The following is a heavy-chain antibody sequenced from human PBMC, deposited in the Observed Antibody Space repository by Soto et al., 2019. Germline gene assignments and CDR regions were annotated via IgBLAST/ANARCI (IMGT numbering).Heavy chain of an antibody. Sequence: QVQLQESGPGLVKPSGTLSLTCAVSSGSVFSSNWWSWVRLPPGKGLERIGETRNSGGANYNPSLKSLVTITVDRTRNHIFLELSSVTAAATAVYYCASHLVMAGTRGFDHWGLGTLVTVSS. D-gene: IGHD6-19*01. CDR3: ASHLVMAGTRGFDH. CDR2: TRNSGGA. J-gene: IGHJ4*02. CDR1: SGSVFSSNW. V-gene: IGHV4-4*02.